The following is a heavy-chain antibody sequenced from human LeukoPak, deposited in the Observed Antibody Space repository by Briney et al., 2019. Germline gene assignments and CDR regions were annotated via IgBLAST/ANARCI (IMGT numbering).Heavy chain of an antibody. Sequence: PGGSLRRSCAASGFTFHNYGMSWVRQAPGKGLEWVSVITNSGGSTFYADSVKGRFTISRDNSNNALYLQMNSLSAEDTAVYYCAKRASFTERSAYFFEHWGQGTPVTVSS. CDR2: ITNSGGST. V-gene: IGHV3-23*01. CDR3: AKRASFTERSAYFFEH. CDR1: GFTFHNYG. J-gene: IGHJ4*02. D-gene: IGHD6-25*01.